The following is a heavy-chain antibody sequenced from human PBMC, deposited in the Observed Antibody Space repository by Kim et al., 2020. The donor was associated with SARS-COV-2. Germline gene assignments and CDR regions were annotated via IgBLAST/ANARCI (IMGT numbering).Heavy chain of an antibody. CDR3: ARDFKVPAAIPQYYYYYGMDV. CDR1: GFTFSSYS. V-gene: IGHV3-21*01. D-gene: IGHD2-2*02. CDR2: ISSSSSYI. J-gene: IGHJ6*02. Sequence: GGSLRLSCAASGFTFSSYSMNWVRQAPGKGLEWVSSISSSSSYIYYADSVKGRFTISRDNAKNSLYLQMNSLRAEDTAVYYCARDFKVPAAIPQYYYYYGMDVWGQGTTVTISS.